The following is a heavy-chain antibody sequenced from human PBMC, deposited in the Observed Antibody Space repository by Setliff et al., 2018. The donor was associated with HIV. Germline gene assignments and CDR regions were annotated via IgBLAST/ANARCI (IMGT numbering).Heavy chain of an antibody. D-gene: IGHD3-10*01. CDR2: IYYSGST. CDR3: ARADRESNRFDP. J-gene: IGHJ5*02. CDR1: GGSISSGSYY. V-gene: IGHV4-61*01. Sequence: SETLSLTCTVSGGSISSGSYYWSWIRQPPGKGLEWIGYIYYSGSTNYNPSLKSRVTISVDTSKNQFSLKLSSVTAADTAVYYCARADRESNRFDPWGQGILVTVSS.